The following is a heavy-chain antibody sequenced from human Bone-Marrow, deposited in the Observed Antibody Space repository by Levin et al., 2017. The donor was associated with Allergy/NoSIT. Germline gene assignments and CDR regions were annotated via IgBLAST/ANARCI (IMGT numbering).Heavy chain of an antibody. CDR2: MFYSRDF. CDR1: GASIDNDHYY. V-gene: IGHV4-30-4*01. J-gene: IGHJ4*02. CDR3: ATFSTGYFDS. Sequence: PSETLSLTCTVRGASIDNDHYYWSWIRQSPGKGLEWIGYMFYSRDFYHKSSLNGRLTISVDTSKNQFSLNLISVTAAATATYSCATFSTGYFDSWGQGPLFTVSS.